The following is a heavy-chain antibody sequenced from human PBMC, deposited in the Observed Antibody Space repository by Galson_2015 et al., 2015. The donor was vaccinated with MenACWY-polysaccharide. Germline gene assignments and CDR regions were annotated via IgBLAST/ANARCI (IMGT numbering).Heavy chain of an antibody. J-gene: IGHJ4*02. CDR2: IIPLVGVP. D-gene: IGHD2-15*01. CDR3: VRTECSGGRCYFAS. Sequence: SVKVSCKASGGSFSDHAFIWLRQAAGQGFEWMGRIIPLVGVPNYAQKFQDRVTLSADTSTRTVYIELSRLRSDDTAAYYCVRTECSGGRCYFASWGQGTLVTVSS. CDR1: GGSFSDHA. V-gene: IGHV1-69*04.